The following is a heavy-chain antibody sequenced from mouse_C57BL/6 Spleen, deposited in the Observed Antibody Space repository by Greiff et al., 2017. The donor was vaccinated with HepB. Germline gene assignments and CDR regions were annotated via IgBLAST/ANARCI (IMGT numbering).Heavy chain of an antibody. CDR3: TRENDGYSEAWFAY. D-gene: IGHD2-3*01. CDR1: GFTFSSYA. J-gene: IGHJ3*01. V-gene: IGHV5-9-1*02. CDR2: ISSGGDYF. Sequence: EVKLVESGEGLVKPGGSLKLSCAASGFTFSSYAMSWVRQTPEKRLEWVAYISSGGDYFYYADTVKGRFTISRDNARNTLYLQMSSLKSEDTAMYYCTRENDGYSEAWFAYWGQGTLVTVSA.